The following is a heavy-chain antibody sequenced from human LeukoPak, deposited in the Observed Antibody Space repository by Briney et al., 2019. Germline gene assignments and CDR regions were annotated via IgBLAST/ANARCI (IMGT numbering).Heavy chain of an antibody. D-gene: IGHD2-2*01. CDR2: TYYRSTWYN. V-gene: IGHV6-1*01. CDR3: ARRLTQYDCFDP. Sequence: SQTLSLTCAIPGDSVSSNSVTWNWIRQSPSRGLEWLGRTYYRSTWYNDYAVSVRGRIAVNPDTSKNQFSLHLNSVTPEDTAVYYCARRLTQYDCFDPWGQGILVTVSS. CDR1: GDSVSSNSVT. J-gene: IGHJ5*02.